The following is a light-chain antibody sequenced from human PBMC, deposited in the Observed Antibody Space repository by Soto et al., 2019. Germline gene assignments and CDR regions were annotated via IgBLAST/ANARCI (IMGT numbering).Light chain of an antibody. CDR2: DVS. CDR3: QQYGRSPET. Sequence: VMPQSPATLSVYPGERATLSCRASQSVSSAYLAWYQQKPGQAPRLLIYDVSSRATGIPDRFSGSGSGTDFTLTVSRLEPEDFAVYDCQQYGRSPETFGQGTKVDI. V-gene: IGKV3-20*01. J-gene: IGKJ1*01. CDR1: QSVSSAY.